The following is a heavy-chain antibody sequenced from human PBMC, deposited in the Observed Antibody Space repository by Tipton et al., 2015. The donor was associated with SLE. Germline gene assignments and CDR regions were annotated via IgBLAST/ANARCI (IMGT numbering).Heavy chain of an antibody. CDR2: INHSGST. CDR3: ARGPLYCSSTSCYTRRAFDI. CDR1: GGSFSGYY. D-gene: IGHD2-2*02. V-gene: IGHV4-34*01. J-gene: IGHJ3*02. Sequence: TLSLTCAVYGGSFSGYYWSWIRQPPGKGLEWIGEINHSGSTNYNPSLKSRATISVDTSKNQFSLKLSSVTAADTAVYYCARGPLYCSSTSCYTRRAFDIWGQGTMVTVSS.